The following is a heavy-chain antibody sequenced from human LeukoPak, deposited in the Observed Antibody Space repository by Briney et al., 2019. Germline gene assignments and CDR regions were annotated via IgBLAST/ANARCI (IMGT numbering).Heavy chain of an antibody. J-gene: IGHJ4*02. V-gene: IGHV3-48*01. CDR3: ARVTQVGATTNDY. D-gene: IGHD1-26*01. Sequence: GGSLRLSCAASGFTFSSYSMNWVRQAPGKGLEWVSYISSSTSTIYCADSVKGRFTISRDNAKNSLYLQMNSLRAEDTAVYYCARVTQVGATTNDYWGQGTLVTVSS. CDR2: ISSSTSTI. CDR1: GFTFSSYS.